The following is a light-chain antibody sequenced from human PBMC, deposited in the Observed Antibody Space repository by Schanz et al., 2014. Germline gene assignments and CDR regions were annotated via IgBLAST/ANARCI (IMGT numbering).Light chain of an antibody. CDR1: FDISPW. Sequence: DILLTQSPSTLSASVGDRVTITCRAPFDISPWLAWYQQKPGKAPKLLLYNASSLESGVPSRFSGSESGTEFTLTISSLQPDDFATYYCLQHNSYPLTFGGGTKVE. CDR2: NAS. CDR3: LQHNSYPLT. J-gene: IGKJ4*01. V-gene: IGKV1-5*01.